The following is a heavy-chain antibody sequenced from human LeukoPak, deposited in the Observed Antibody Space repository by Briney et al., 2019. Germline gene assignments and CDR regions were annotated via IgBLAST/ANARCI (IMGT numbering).Heavy chain of an antibody. Sequence: SQTLSLTCSVSGGSINSDNSYWSWIRQHPGKGLEWIAYIYYTGSTYYNPSLKSRLTISVGTSKNQFSLTLSPVTAADTAVYYCARAVGYDILTGYNRGWFFDLWGRGTLVTVSS. D-gene: IGHD3-9*01. CDR1: GGSINSDNSY. CDR3: ARAVGYDILTGYNRGWFFDL. V-gene: IGHV4-31*03. J-gene: IGHJ2*01. CDR2: IYYTGST.